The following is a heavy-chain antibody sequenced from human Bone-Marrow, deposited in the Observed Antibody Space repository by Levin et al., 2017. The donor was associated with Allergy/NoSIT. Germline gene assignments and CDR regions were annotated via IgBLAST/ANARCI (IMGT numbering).Heavy chain of an antibody. Sequence: PSETLSLTCAVNGESFSGYFWTWIRQSPGRGLEWIGQINFNGITTYNPSLKSRVILSVDPTKKQFSLKLNYLNAADTAVYFCARGGEVPSQYYLDYWGQGTLVTVS. CDR3: ARGGEVPSQYYLDY. CDR1: GESFSGYF. CDR2: INFNGIT. V-gene: IGHV4-34*01. J-gene: IGHJ4*02. D-gene: IGHD1-1*01.